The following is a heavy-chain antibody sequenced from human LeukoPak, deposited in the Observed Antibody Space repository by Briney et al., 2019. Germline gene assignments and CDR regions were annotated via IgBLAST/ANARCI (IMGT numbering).Heavy chain of an antibody. CDR3: ARDVARTTSCYTD. CDR2: ISSSGSYI. D-gene: IGHD2-2*02. J-gene: IGHJ4*02. CDR1: GFTFSTNS. V-gene: IGHV3-21*01. Sequence: PGGSLRLSCAASGFTFSTNSMNWVRQAPGKGLEWVASISSSGSYIYYPDSVKGRFTVSRDNAKNSVYLQMNSLRAEDTAVYYCARDVARTTSCYTDWGQGTLVTVSS.